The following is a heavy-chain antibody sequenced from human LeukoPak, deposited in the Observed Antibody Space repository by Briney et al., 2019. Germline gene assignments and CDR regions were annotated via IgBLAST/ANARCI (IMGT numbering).Heavy chain of an antibody. Sequence: GGSLRLSCAASGFTFSSYGMHWVRQAPGKGLEWVAVISYDGSNKYYADSVKGRFTISRDNSKNTLYLQMNSLRAEDTAVYYCAKDPFRGYRPNAFDIWGQGTMVIVSS. J-gene: IGHJ3*02. D-gene: IGHD5-18*01. CDR2: ISYDGSNK. V-gene: IGHV3-30*18. CDR1: GFTFSSYG. CDR3: AKDPFRGYRPNAFDI.